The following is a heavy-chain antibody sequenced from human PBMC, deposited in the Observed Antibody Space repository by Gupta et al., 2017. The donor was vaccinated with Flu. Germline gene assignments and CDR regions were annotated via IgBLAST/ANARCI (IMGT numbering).Heavy chain of an antibody. Sequence: QVQLVESGGGLVKPGGSLRLSCAASGFTFSDYYMSWIRQAPGKGLQWVSYISTSSSNTKFADSVKGRFTISRDDAKNSLYLHMNSLRPEATAVYYCARSPLGRYFDWLLFDYWGQGALVTVSS. CDR2: ISTSSSNT. D-gene: IGHD3-9*01. CDR3: ARSPLGRYFDWLLFDY. V-gene: IGHV3-11*05. CDR1: GFTFSDYY. J-gene: IGHJ4*02.